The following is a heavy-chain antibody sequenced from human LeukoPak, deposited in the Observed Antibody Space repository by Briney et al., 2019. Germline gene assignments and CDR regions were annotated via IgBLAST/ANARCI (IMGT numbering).Heavy chain of an antibody. CDR3: AKEHGDYREAFDY. V-gene: IGHV3-7*01. Sequence: PGGSLRLSCAASGVSFSSYWMSWVRQAPGRGLEWVANIKEDGSEKYYVDSVKGRFTISRDNSKNTLFLQMNSLRAEDTAVYYCAKEHGDYREAFDYWGQGILVTVSS. D-gene: IGHD4-17*01. J-gene: IGHJ4*02. CDR1: GVSFSSYW. CDR2: IKEDGSEK.